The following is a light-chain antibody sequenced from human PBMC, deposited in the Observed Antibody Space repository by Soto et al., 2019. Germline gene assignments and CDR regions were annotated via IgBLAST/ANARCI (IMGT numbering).Light chain of an antibody. CDR2: GAS. CDR3: QQDNNWPRT. CDR1: QSVSSD. Sequence: EIGTTQCPARLAGTPGERATLSCRASQSVSSDLAWYHQKPGQAPRLLIYGASTRATGIPARFSGSGSGTEFTLTINSLQSEDFAVYYCQQDNNWPRTFGQGTKVDI. V-gene: IGKV3-15*01. J-gene: IGKJ1*01.